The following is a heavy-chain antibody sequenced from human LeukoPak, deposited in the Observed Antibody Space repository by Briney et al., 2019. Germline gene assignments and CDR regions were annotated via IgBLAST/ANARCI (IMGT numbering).Heavy chain of an antibody. D-gene: IGHD3-10*01. CDR3: AIPRRSSRDHDSGGFDS. J-gene: IGHJ4*02. Sequence: SVKVSCKASGGTFITYAINWIRQAPGQGLEWMGLIIPRLGTSNYAQKFQGRVTFTADKSTSTAYVDLSSLRSEDTAVYYCAIPRRSSRDHDSGGFDSWGQGTLVTVSS. V-gene: IGHV1-69*10. CDR2: IIPRLGTS. CDR1: GGTFITYA.